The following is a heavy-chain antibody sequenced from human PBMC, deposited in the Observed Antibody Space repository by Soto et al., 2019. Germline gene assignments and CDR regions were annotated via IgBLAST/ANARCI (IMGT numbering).Heavy chain of an antibody. Sequence: PGGSLRLSCAASGFTFSSYAMSWVRQAPGKGLEWVSAISGSGGSTYYADSVKGRFTISRDNSKNTLYLQMNSLRAEDTAVYYCANSYSSGWYNYYYGMDVWGQGTTVTVSS. V-gene: IGHV3-23*01. CDR3: ANSYSSGWYNYYYGMDV. CDR1: GFTFSSYA. CDR2: ISGSGGST. J-gene: IGHJ6*02. D-gene: IGHD6-19*01.